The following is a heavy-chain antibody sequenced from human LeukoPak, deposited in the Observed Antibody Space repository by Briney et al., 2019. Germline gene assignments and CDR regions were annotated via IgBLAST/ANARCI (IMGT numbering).Heavy chain of an antibody. CDR3: AHTQMKYDFWSGYPPLFDY. CDR1: GFSLSTSGVG. J-gene: IGHJ4*02. Sequence: KESGPTLVKPTQTLTLTCTFSGFSLSTSGVGVGWIRQPPGKALEWLALIYWDDDKRYSPSLKSRLTITKDTSKNQVVLTMTNMDPVDTATYYCAHTQMKYDFWSGYPPLFDYWGQGTLVTVSS. D-gene: IGHD3-3*01. CDR2: IYWDDDK. V-gene: IGHV2-5*02.